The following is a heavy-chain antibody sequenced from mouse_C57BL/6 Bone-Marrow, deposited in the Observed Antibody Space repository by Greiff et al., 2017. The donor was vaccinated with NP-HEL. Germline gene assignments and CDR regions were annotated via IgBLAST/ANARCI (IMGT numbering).Heavy chain of an antibody. CDR3: ARQGYSNYFDY. CDR2: IDPSASYT. V-gene: IGHV1-69*01. J-gene: IGHJ2*01. Sequence: QVQLQQPGAELVMPGASVKLSCKASGYTFTSYWMHWVKQRPGQGLEWIGEIDPSASYTNYNQKFKGKSTLTVDKSSSTAYMQLSSLTSEDSAVYYCARQGYSNYFDYWGQGTTLTVSS. CDR1: GYTFTSYW. D-gene: IGHD2-5*01.